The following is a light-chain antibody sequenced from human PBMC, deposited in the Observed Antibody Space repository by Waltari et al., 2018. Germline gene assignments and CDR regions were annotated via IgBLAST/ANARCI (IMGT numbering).Light chain of an antibody. V-gene: IGLV6-57*04. Sequence: NFMLTHPHSVSGSPGKTVTNSCTRSSGNIASTYVQWYQQRPARAPPTLIYEDDQRPSGVPDRFSGSIDTSSNSASLTISGLKTEDEADYYCQSYDNSIQGVFGGGTKLTVL. J-gene: IGLJ3*02. CDR1: SGNIASTY. CDR3: QSYDNSIQGV. CDR2: EDD.